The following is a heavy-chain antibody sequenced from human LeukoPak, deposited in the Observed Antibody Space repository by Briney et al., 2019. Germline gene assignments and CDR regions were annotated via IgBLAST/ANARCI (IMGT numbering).Heavy chain of an antibody. J-gene: IGHJ4*02. CDR3: ARQLGYCSSTSCYADKVDY. Sequence: KPSETLSLTCTVSGGSISSSSYYWGWIRQPPGKGLEWIGSIYYSGSTYYNPSLKSRVTMSVDTSKNQFSLKLSSMTAADTAVYYCARQLGYCSSTSCYADKVDYWGQGTLVTVSS. CDR1: GGSISSSSYY. D-gene: IGHD2-2*01. CDR2: IYYSGST. V-gene: IGHV4-39*01.